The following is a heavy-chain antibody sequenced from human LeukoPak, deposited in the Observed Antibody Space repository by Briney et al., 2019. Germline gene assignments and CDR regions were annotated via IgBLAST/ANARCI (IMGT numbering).Heavy chain of an antibody. Sequence: GASLKVSCTASGHTYTNYYMNWVRQGPGQRLEWMGIINPSGGSTSYAQKFQGRVTVTRDTSTSTVYMELSSLRSEYTAMYYCAREGEIGYDLSDYWGQGTLVTVSS. CDR2: INPSGGST. J-gene: IGHJ4*02. CDR3: AREGEIGYDLSDY. CDR1: GHTYTNYY. D-gene: IGHD5-12*01. V-gene: IGHV1-46*01.